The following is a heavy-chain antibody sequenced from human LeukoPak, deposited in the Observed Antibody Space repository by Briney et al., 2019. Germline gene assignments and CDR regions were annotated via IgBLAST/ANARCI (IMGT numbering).Heavy chain of an antibody. D-gene: IGHD3-22*01. Sequence: GGSLRLSCAASGFTFSSYAMHWVRQAPGKGLEWVAVISYDGSNKYYADSVKGRFTISRDNSKNTLYLQMNSLRAEDTAVYYCAKDLGYYDSSGYWGRFDYWGQGTLVTVSS. J-gene: IGHJ4*02. V-gene: IGHV3-30-3*02. CDR2: ISYDGSNK. CDR1: GFTFSSYA. CDR3: AKDLGYYDSSGYWGRFDY.